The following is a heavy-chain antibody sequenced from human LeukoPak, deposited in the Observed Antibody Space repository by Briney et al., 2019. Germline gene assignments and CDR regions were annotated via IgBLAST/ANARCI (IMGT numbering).Heavy chain of an antibody. J-gene: IGHJ5*02. CDR3: ARDRQWLPGSWFGP. CDR2: IIPILGIA. Sequence: SVKVSCKASGGTFSSYAISWVRQAPGQGLEWMGRIIPILGIANYAQKFQGRVTITADKSTSTAYMELSSLRSEDTAVYYCARDRQWLPGSWFGPWGQGTLVTVSS. D-gene: IGHD6-19*01. CDR1: GGTFSSYA. V-gene: IGHV1-69*04.